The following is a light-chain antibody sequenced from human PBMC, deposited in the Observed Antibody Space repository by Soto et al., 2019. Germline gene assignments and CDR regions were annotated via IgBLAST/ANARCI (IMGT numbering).Light chain of an antibody. J-gene: IGKJ2*01. Sequence: DIQLTQSPSTLSASVGDRVIITCRASQTIGTWLAWYQERPGKATRLLIYKASTLERGVPSSFSGSGSGTEFTLTISNLQPEDFATYYCHLYNTYSPTLGQGTKLEI. CDR3: HLYNTYSPT. CDR1: QTIGTW. CDR2: KAS. V-gene: IGKV1-5*03.